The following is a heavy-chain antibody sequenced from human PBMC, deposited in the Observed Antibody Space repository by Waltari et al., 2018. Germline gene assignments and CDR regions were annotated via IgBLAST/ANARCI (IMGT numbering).Heavy chain of an antibody. Sequence: QVQLHQWGAGQLKPSETLSLTCAASGESFLGYFWCCIRQSPGKGLEWLGSIHYSGSTNYNPTLESRLSLSVDTTKKRFSLSLTSVTAADAAVYYCTRHRRNWTFYYFHYWGPGTLVTVSS. J-gene: IGHJ4*02. CDR3: TRHRRNWTFYYFHY. D-gene: IGHD1-1*01. CDR2: IHYSGST. CDR1: GESFLGYF. V-gene: IGHV4-34*01.